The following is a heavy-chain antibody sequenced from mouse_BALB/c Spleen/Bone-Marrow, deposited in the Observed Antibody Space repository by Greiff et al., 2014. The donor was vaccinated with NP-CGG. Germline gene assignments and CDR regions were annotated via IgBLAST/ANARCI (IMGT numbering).Heavy chain of an antibody. CDR2: IYPSDSYT. J-gene: IGHJ2*01. V-gene: IGHV1-69*02. CDR3: TRTTEGFDY. Sequence: QVQLQQPGAELVRPGASVKLSCKASGYTFTSYRINWVKQRPGQGLEWIGNIYPSDSYTNYNQKFKDRATLTVDKSSSTAYMQLSSPTSEDSAVYYCTRTTEGFDYWGQGTTLTVSS. CDR1: GYTFTSYR. D-gene: IGHD1-1*01.